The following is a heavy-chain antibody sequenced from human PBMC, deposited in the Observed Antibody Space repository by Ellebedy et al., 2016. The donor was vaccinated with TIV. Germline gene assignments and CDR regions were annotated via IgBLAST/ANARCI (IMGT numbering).Heavy chain of an antibody. CDR2: INPNSGET. J-gene: IGHJ4*02. CDR3: ARGWTTRGYYGYEGGF. V-gene: IGHV1-2*02. Sequence: ASVKVSXXASGYTFTGYFLHWVRQAPGQGLEWMGWINPNSGETNYAQRFQGSVTMTRDTSISTAYMELSRLRSDDTAVYYCARGWTTRGYYGYEGGFWGQGTLVTVSS. CDR1: GYTFTGYF. D-gene: IGHD5-12*01.